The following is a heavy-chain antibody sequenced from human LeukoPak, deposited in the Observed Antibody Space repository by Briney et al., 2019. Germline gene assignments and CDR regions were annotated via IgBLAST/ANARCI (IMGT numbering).Heavy chain of an antibody. CDR2: ISWSSASR. Sequence: PGRSLRLSCAVSGFKFDDYGMHWVRQVPGKGLEWVSGISWSSASRGYADSVKGRFTISRDNAKNSLFLQMDRLRVEDTALYYCVKDESTGAVAPGYFHGLGVWGQGTTVTVSS. V-gene: IGHV3-9*01. J-gene: IGHJ6*02. CDR1: GFKFDDYG. CDR3: VKDESTGAVAPGYFHGLGV. D-gene: IGHD2-2*01.